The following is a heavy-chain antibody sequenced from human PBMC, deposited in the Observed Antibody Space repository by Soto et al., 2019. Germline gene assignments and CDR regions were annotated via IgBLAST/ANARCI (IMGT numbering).Heavy chain of an antibody. CDR2: IYYSGST. CDR1: GGSISSGGYY. D-gene: IGHD2-2*01. V-gene: IGHV4-31*03. J-gene: IGHJ6*02. CDR3: ARAYALEYYYYYGMDV. Sequence: SETLSLTCTVSGGSISSGGYYWSWIRQHPGKGLEWIGYIYYSGSTYYNPSLKSRVTISVDTSKNQFSLKLSSVTAADTAVYYCARAYALEYYYYYGMDVWGQGTTVTVSS.